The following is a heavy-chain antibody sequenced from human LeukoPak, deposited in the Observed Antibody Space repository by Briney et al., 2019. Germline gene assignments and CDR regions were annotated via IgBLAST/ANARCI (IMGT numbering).Heavy chain of an antibody. D-gene: IGHD3-16*01. J-gene: IGHJ6*02. V-gene: IGHV1-69*13. Sequence: SVKVSCKASGGTFSSYAISWVRQAPGQGLEWMGGIIPIFGTANYAQKFQGRVTITADESTSTAYMELRSLRSDDTAVYYCARGAAGEEASNFGMDVWGQGTTVIVSS. CDR3: ARGAAGEEASNFGMDV. CDR2: IIPIFGTA. CDR1: GGTFSSYA.